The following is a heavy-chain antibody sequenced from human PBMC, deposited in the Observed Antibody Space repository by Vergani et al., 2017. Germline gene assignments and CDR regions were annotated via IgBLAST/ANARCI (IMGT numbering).Heavy chain of an antibody. CDR3: AKDPGYSSSFPNWFDP. CDR2: IWYDGSNK. J-gene: IGHJ5*02. D-gene: IGHD6-13*01. CDR1: GFTFSSYG. Sequence: QVQLVESGGGVVQPGRSLRLSCAASGFTFSSYGMHWVRQAPGKGLEWVAVIWYDGSNKYYADSVKGRFTISRDNSKNTLYLQMNSLRAEDTAVYYCAKDPGYSSSFPNWFDPWGQGTLVTVSS. V-gene: IGHV3-33*06.